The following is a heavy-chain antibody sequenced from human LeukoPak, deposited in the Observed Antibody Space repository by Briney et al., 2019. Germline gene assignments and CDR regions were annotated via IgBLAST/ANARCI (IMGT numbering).Heavy chain of an antibody. Sequence: GGSLRLSCAASGFTLSSYGMHWVRQAPGKGLEWVAFIRYDARNKYYADSVKGRFTISRDNSKNTLYLQMSSLRVEDTAVYYCTRDPRHFDSCGQGTLVTVSS. CDR3: TRDPRHFDS. J-gene: IGHJ5*01. D-gene: IGHD6-6*01. CDR1: GFTLSSYG. CDR2: IRYDARNK. V-gene: IGHV3-30*02.